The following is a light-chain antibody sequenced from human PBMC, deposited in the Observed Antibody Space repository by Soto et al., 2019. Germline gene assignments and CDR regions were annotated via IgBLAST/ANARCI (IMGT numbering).Light chain of an antibody. Sequence: DIQMTQSPSALSASVGDRVTMTCQASQDISNYLNWYQQKPGKAPKLLIYDASNLETGVPSRFSGSGPGTDFTFTISSLQPEDIATYYCQQYDNLPITFGQGTRLEIK. CDR3: QQYDNLPIT. V-gene: IGKV1-33*01. CDR1: QDISNY. J-gene: IGKJ5*01. CDR2: DAS.